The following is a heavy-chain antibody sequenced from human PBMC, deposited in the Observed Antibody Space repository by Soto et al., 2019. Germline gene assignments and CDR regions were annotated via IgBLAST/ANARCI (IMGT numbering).Heavy chain of an antibody. J-gene: IGHJ4*02. D-gene: IGHD2-15*01. Sequence: EVQLLESGGGLVQPGGSLRLSCAASGFTFSSYAMSWVRQAPGKGLEWVSAISGSGGSTYYADSVKGRFTISRDNSKNPLYLQMNSLRAEDTAVYYCATFSVVAATPGYYFDYWGQGTLVTVSS. V-gene: IGHV3-23*01. CDR3: ATFSVVAATPGYYFDY. CDR2: ISGSGGST. CDR1: GFTFSSYA.